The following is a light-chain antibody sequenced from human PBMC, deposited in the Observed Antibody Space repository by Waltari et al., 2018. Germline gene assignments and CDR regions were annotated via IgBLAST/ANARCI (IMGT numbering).Light chain of an antibody. CDR1: SSDVGTYNL. J-gene: IGLJ1*01. Sequence: QSALTQPASVSGSPGQSITISCTGTSSDVGTYNLFSWYQQHPGKGTKLMIYEVTKLPSGVSHRLPGSKSGNTAFLTISRLQAEAEAEYYGCSDAGSKFYVFGAGTKVTVL. CDR3: CSDAGSKFYV. V-gene: IGLV2-23*02. CDR2: EVT.